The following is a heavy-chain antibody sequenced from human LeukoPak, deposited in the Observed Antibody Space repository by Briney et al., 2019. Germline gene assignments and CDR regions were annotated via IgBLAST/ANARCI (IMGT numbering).Heavy chain of an antibody. CDR1: GGSISSGGYY. D-gene: IGHD4-11*01. V-gene: IGHV4-31*03. CDR2: IYYSGST. Sequence: SETLSLTCTVSGGSISSGGYYWSWIRQHPGKGLEWIGYIYYSGSTYYNPSLKSRVTISVDTSKNQFSLKLSSVTAADTAVHYCARGNSNYVEEVRIDYWGQGTLVTVSS. J-gene: IGHJ4*02. CDR3: ARGNSNYVEEVRIDY.